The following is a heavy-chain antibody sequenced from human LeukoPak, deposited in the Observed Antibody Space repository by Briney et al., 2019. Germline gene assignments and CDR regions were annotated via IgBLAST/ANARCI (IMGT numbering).Heavy chain of an antibody. CDR1: GYTFTSYY. CDR3: VRGFTMVRGVWNYFDY. V-gene: IGHV1-46*01. J-gene: IGHJ4*02. Sequence: ASVKVSCKASGYTFTSYYMHWVRQAPGQGLEWMGIINPSGGSTSYAQKFQGRVTMTRDTSTSTVYMELSSLRSEDTAVYYCVRGFTMVRGVWNYFDYWGQGTLVTVSS. D-gene: IGHD3-10*01. CDR2: INPSGGST.